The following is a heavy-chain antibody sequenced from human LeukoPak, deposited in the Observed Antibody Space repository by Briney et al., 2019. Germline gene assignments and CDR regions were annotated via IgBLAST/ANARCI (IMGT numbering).Heavy chain of an antibody. CDR3: AKRVPYSSSSVYFDY. D-gene: IGHD6-6*01. V-gene: IGHV3-23*01. CDR2: ISDSGSDT. CDR1: VFTFSSYG. J-gene: IGHJ4*02. Sequence: GGPLRLSCAVSVFTFSSYGMSWLRQAPGKGLEWVSAISDSGSDTYYADCVKRRFTISKDNSKNTLYLRMNSLRADDTAVYYCAKRVPYSSSSVYFDYWGKGTLVTVSS.